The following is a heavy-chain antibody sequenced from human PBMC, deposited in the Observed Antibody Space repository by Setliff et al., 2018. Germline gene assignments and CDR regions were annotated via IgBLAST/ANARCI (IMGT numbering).Heavy chain of an antibody. CDR1: GGTFSSYA. CDR2: IIPILGIA. D-gene: IGHD6-19*01. CDR3: ARDRVQWLVPSYYYYYYGMDV. V-gene: IGHV1-69*10. J-gene: IGHJ6*02. Sequence: ASVKVSCKASGGTFSSYAISWVRQAPGQGLEWMGGIIPILGIANYAQKFQGRVTITADKSTSTAYMELSSLRSEDTAVYYCARDRVQWLVPSYYYYYYGMDVWGQGTTVTVSS.